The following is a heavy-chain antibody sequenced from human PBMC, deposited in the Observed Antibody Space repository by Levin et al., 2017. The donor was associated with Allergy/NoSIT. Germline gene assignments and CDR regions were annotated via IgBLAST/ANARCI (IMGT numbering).Heavy chain of an antibody. CDR1: GGSISSGGYS. V-gene: IGHV4-30-2*01. CDR3: ARSWFGEVISFDY. J-gene: IGHJ4*02. Sequence: SQTLSLTCAVSGGSISSGGYSWSWIRQPPGKGLEWIGYIYHSGSTYYNPSLKSRVTISVDRSKNQFSLKLSSVTAADTAVYYCARSWFGEVISFDYWGQGTLVTVSS. D-gene: IGHD3-10*01. CDR2: IYHSGST.